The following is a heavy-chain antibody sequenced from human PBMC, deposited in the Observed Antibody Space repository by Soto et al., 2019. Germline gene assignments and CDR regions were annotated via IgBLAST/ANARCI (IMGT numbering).Heavy chain of an antibody. Sequence: SVKVSCKASGGTFSSYAISWVRQAPGQGLEWMGGIIPIFGTANYAQKFQGRVTITADESTSTAYMELSSLRSEDTAVYYCARDRGDDLICGRDVWGQGTTGTVSS. CDR1: GGTFSSYA. D-gene: IGHD5-12*01. CDR2: IIPIFGTA. J-gene: IGHJ6*02. V-gene: IGHV1-69*13. CDR3: ARDRGDDLICGRDV.